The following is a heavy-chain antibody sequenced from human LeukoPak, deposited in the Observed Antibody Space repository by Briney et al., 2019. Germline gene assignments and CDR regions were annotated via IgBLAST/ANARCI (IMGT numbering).Heavy chain of an antibody. D-gene: IGHD6-13*01. Sequence: GASVKVSCKASGFTFTSYYMNWVRQAPGQGLEWMGIINPSGGSTSYAQKFQARLTVTRDMSTSIVYMELGSLRSEDTAKYYCARHPDSSPALLDLWGQGTMVTVSS. CDR1: GFTFTSYY. V-gene: IGHV1-46*01. CDR3: ARHPDSSPALLDL. CDR2: INPSGGST. J-gene: IGHJ3*01.